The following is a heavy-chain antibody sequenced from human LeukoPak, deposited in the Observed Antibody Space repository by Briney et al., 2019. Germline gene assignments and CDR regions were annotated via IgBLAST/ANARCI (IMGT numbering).Heavy chain of an antibody. J-gene: IGHJ4*02. D-gene: IGHD6-19*01. CDR3: ARVGAVAGTVFDY. V-gene: IGHV3-74*01. Sequence: GGSLRLSCAASGFTFSSYWMHWVRQAPGKGLVWVSWINSDGSSISYADSVKGRFTISRDNAKNTLYLQMNSLRAEDTAVYYCARVGAVAGTVFDYWGQGTLVTVSA. CDR2: INSDGSSI. CDR1: GFTFSSYW.